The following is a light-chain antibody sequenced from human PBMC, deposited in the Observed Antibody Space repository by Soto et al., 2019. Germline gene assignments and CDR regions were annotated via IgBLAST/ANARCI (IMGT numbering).Light chain of an antibody. CDR3: SSFAGNNNLV. CDR1: SSDVGGYNY. CDR2: EVS. J-gene: IGLJ2*01. Sequence: QSALTQPASASGSAGQSVTISCTGTSSDVGGYNYVSWYQQHPGKAPKLMISEVSKRPSGVPDRFSGSKSGNTASLTVSGLQAEEEADYYCSSFAGNNNLVFGGGTKLTVL. V-gene: IGLV2-8*01.